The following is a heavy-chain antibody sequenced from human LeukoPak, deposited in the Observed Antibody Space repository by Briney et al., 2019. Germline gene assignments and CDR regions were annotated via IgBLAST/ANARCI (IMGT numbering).Heavy chain of an antibody. J-gene: IGHJ4*02. D-gene: IGHD5-24*01. CDR3: ATGDGYKFDY. Sequence: GGSLRLSCAASGFTFTSYAMSWVRQAPGKGLEWVSSISSTSSYIYYADSVKGRFTISRDNAKNSLYLQMNSLRAEDTAVYYCATGDGYKFDYWGQGTLVTVSS. CDR2: ISSTSSYI. CDR1: GFTFTSYA. V-gene: IGHV3-21*01.